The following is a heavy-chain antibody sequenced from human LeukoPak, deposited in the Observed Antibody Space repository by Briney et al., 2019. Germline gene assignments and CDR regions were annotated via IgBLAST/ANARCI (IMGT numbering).Heavy chain of an antibody. D-gene: IGHD3-16*02. CDR1: GGSFSGYY. CDR3: ARQEVPRYYDYVWGSYRGDY. Sequence: PSETLSLTCAVYGGSFSGYYWSWIRQPPGKGLEWIGEINHSGSTYYNPSLKSRVTISVDTSKNQLSLKLSSVTAADTAVYYCARQEVPRYYDYVWGSYRGDYWGQGTLVTVSS. V-gene: IGHV4-34*01. CDR2: INHSGST. J-gene: IGHJ4*02.